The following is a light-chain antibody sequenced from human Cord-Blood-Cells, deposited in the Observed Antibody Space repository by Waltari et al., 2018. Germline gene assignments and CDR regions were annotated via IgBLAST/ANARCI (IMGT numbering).Light chain of an antibody. V-gene: IGLV3-1*01. CDR1: QLGDKY. Sequence: SYELTQPPSVSVSPGQTASIPCSGDQLGDKYACWYQQKPGQSPVLDIYQDSKRPSGIPERFSGSNSGNTATLTISGTQAMDEADYYCQAWDSSTVVFGGGTKLTVL. CDR3: QAWDSSTVV. J-gene: IGLJ2*01. CDR2: QDS.